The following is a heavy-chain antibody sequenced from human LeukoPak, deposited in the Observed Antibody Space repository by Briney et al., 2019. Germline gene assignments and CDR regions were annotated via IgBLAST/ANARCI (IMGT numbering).Heavy chain of an antibody. CDR2: IWHDGSNK. CDR1: GFTFSDHG. CDR3: AKDPLRHRTRTTCRYLDY. V-gene: IGHV3-30*02. J-gene: IGHJ4*02. Sequence: PGGSLRLSCTASGFTFSDHGMHWVRQAPGRGLEWVTFIWHDGSNKYYADSAKGRFTISRDNSKNTLYLQMNSLRAEDTAVYYCAKDPLRHRTRTTCRYLDYWGQGTPVTVSS. D-gene: IGHD1-14*01.